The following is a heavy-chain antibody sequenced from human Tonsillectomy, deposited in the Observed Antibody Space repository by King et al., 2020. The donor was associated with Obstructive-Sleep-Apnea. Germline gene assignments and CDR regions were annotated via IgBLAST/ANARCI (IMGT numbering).Heavy chain of an antibody. D-gene: IGHD4-17*01. Sequence: QLVQSGAEVEKPGSSVKVSCKASGGTVSTYAISWVRQAPGQGLEWMGRIIPILGIANYAQKFQGRVTINADKSTTTAYMELSSLRSEDTAVYYCARDAVHDYGDYRQLNWFAPWGQGTLVTVSS. CDR1: GGTVSTYA. CDR2: IIPILGIA. V-gene: IGHV1-69*09. J-gene: IGHJ5*02. CDR3: ARDAVHDYGDYRQLNWFAP.